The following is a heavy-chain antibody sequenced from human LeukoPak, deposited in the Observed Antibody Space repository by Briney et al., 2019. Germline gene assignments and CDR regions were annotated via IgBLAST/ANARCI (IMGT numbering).Heavy chain of an antibody. CDR3: AKERDYGPADY. CDR1: GFTFNTYA. V-gene: IGHV3-23*01. CDR2: LSGSGGST. J-gene: IGHJ4*02. D-gene: IGHD4/OR15-4a*01. Sequence: GGSLRLSCAASGFTFNTYAMSWVRQAPGKGLEWVSGLSGSGGSTDYADSVKSRFTVSRDNSKNTLFLQMNSLRAEDTAIYYCAKERDYGPADYWGQGTLVTVSS.